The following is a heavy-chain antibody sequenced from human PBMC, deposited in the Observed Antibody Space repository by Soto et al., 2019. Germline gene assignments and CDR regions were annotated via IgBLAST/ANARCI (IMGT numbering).Heavy chain of an antibody. CDR2: IKQDGSEK. CDR3: ARCPGYRCGWYGAIDI. D-gene: IGHD6-19*01. J-gene: IGHJ3*02. V-gene: IGHV3-7*01. CDR1: GFTFISYW. Sequence: EVQLVESGGGLCQPGWSLRLSGAASGFTFISYWRSWVRQAPGKGLVWLSNIKQDGSEKYYVDSVKGRFTISSEQAKNSLYLQMNSLIAEDTAVYYCARCPGYRCGWYGAIDIWGQGTTVTVSS.